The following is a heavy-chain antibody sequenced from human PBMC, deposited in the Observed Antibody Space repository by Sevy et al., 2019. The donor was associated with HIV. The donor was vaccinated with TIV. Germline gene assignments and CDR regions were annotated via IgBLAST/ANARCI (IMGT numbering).Heavy chain of an antibody. CDR2: IHYTGST. D-gene: IGHD2-21*02. CDR3: ASAPPVRSGDDSLNWFDP. Sequence: SETLSLTCSVSYGPISAYYWNWIRQSPGKGLEWIGSIHYTGSTDYNPSLKSRVTMSLDTSNNQFSLLLKSGTAADTALYYCASAPPVRSGDDSLNWFDPWGQGTLVTVSS. CDR1: YGPISAYY. V-gene: IGHV4-59*12. J-gene: IGHJ5*02.